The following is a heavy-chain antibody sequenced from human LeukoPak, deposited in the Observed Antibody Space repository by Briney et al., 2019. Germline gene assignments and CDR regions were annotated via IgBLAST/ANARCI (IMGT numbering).Heavy chain of an antibody. J-gene: IGHJ3*02. D-gene: IGHD3-3*01. V-gene: IGHV1-2*02. Sequence: ASVKVSCKASGYTFTDYYMHWVRQAPGQGLEWMGWINPNSGGTNYAQKFQGRVTMTRDTSISTAYMDLSSLRSDDTAVYYCARHTTIFGVAIIDIWGQGTMVTVSS. CDR2: INPNSGGT. CDR3: ARHTTIFGVAIIDI. CDR1: GYTFTDYY.